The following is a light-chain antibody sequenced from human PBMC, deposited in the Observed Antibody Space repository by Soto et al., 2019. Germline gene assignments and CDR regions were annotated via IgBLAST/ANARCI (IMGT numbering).Light chain of an antibody. CDR2: EVT. Sequence: QSALTQPASVSGSLGQSITISCTGTSSDVGGYNFVSWYQQHPGKAPSLIIFEVTRPSGLSNRFSGSKSGNTASLTISGLQAEDEADYYCSSYTTRSTLVFGGGTKLPVL. V-gene: IGLV2-14*01. CDR3: SSYTTRSTLV. J-gene: IGLJ2*01. CDR1: SSDVGGYNF.